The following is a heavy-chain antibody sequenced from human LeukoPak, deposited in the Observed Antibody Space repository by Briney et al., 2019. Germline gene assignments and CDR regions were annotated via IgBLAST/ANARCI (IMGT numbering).Heavy chain of an antibody. CDR2: IRYDGSNK. CDR1: GFTFSSYV. CDR3: AKAVGCTNGVCYESHDY. V-gene: IGHV3-30*02. Sequence: PGGSLRLSCAASGFTFSSYVMHWVRQAPGKGLEWLAFIRYDGSNKYYADSVKGRFTISRDNSKNTLYLQMNSLRAEDTAVYYCAKAVGCTNGVCYESHDYWGQGTLVTVSS. J-gene: IGHJ4*02. D-gene: IGHD2-8*01.